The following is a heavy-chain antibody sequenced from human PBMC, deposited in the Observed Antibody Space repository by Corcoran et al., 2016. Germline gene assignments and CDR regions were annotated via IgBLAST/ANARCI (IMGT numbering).Heavy chain of an antibody. CDR1: GFTVSSNY. J-gene: IGHJ4*02. D-gene: IGHD3-3*01. CDR3: ARDRRFLEWLLPLTD. CDR2: IYSGGST. V-gene: IGHV3-53*01. Sequence: EVQLVESGGGLIQPGGSLRLSCAASGFTVSSNYMSWVRQAPGKGLEWVSVIYSGGSTYYADSVKGRFTISRDNSKNTLYLQMNSLRAEDTAVYYCARDRRFLEWLLPLTDWGQGTLVTVSS.